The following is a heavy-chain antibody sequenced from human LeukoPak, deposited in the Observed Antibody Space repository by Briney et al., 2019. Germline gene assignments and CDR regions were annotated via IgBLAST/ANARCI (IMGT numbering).Heavy chain of an antibody. V-gene: IGHV3-49*03. CDR1: GFPFGDYT. D-gene: IGHD3-22*01. Sequence: PGRSLRLSCTASGFPFGDYTMSWFRQAPGKGLEWVGFIRSETYGGTTEYAASVKGRFTMSRDDSKSIAYLQLNSLKTEDTAVYYCTREKSYYYDTSGSDYWGQGTLITVSS. CDR3: TREKSYYYDTSGSDY. CDR2: IRSETYGGTT. J-gene: IGHJ4*02.